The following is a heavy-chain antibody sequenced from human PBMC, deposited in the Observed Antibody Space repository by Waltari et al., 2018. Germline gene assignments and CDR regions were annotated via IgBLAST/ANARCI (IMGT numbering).Heavy chain of an antibody. Sequence: EVQLVESVGGLVQPGRSLRLSCAASGFQLEVYAMHWVRQSQGKGLEWVSGISWNSGSIAYADSVKGRFTISRDNTKNSLYLEMNSLKTDDTAFYFCAKDARGGTSVHDGYYFDSWGQGIRVTVSS. CDR2: ISWNSGSI. CDR1: GFQLEVYA. D-gene: IGHD2-2*01. CDR3: AKDARGGTSVHDGYYFDS. J-gene: IGHJ4*02. V-gene: IGHV3-9*01.